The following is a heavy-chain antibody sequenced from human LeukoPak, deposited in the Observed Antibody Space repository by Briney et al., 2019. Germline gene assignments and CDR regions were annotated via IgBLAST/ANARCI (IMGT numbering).Heavy chain of an antibody. V-gene: IGHV1-18*01. D-gene: IGHD3-10*01. CDR2: ISAYNGNT. Sequence: ASVKVSCKASGYTFTSYGISWVRQAPGQGLEWMGWISAYNGNTNYAQKLQGRVTMTTDTSTSTAYMELRGLRSDDTAVYYCARDGWFGGLDYNWFDPWGQGTLVTVSS. CDR3: ARDGWFGGLDYNWFDP. CDR1: GYTFTSYG. J-gene: IGHJ5*02.